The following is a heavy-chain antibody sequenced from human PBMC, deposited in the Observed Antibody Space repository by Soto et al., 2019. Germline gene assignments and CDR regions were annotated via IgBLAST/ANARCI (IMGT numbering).Heavy chain of an antibody. V-gene: IGHV1-2*02. CDR3: ARGGGTILDPLP. CDR2: INPNSGVT. J-gene: IGHJ5*02. Sequence: ASVKVSCKASGYTFTGYFIHWVRQAPGEGLEWVGYINPNSGVTKYAPRFLGRVTITRDTSIRTAYMDLNNPRSDDTAVYFCARGGGTILDPLPWGPGTLVTVSS. D-gene: IGHD2-2*01. CDR1: GYTFTGYF.